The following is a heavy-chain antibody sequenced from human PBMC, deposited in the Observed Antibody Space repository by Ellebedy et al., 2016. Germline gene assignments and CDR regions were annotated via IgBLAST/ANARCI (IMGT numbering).Heavy chain of an antibody. V-gene: IGHV3-9*01. CDR3: AKSGSYYGYYYYYMDV. Sequence: SLKISXAASGFTFSSYSMNWVRQAPGKGLEWVSGISWNSGSIGYADSVKGRFTISRDNAKNSLYLQMNSLRAEDTALYYCAKSGSYYGYYYYYMDVWGKGTTVTVSS. D-gene: IGHD1-26*01. CDR1: GFTFSSYS. CDR2: ISWNSGSI. J-gene: IGHJ6*03.